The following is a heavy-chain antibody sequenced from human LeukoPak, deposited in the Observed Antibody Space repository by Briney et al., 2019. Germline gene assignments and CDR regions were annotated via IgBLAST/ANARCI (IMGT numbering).Heavy chain of an antibody. CDR1: GDSISSYY. J-gene: IGHJ3*02. Sequence: PSETLSLTCTVSGDSISSYYWSWIRQPPGKGLEWIGYLSYSGTSNYNPSLKSRLTISIDTSNNQFSLKLTSVTAADTAVYYCARLRSPLGYGDYAYAFDIWGQGTMVTVSS. D-gene: IGHD4-17*01. CDR3: ARLRSPLGYGDYAYAFDI. V-gene: IGHV4-59*08. CDR2: LSYSGTS.